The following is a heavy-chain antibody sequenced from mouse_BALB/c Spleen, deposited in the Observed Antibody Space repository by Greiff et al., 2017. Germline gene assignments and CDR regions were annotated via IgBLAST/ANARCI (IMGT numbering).Heavy chain of an antibody. V-gene: IGHV1-54*01. J-gene: IGHJ4*01. D-gene: IGHD1-1*01. Sequence: VKLMESGAELVRPGTSVKVSCKASGYAFTNYLIEWVKQRPGQGLEWIGVINPGSGGTNYNEKFKGKATLTADKSSSTAYMQLSSLTSDDSAVYFCARSPHLSRAMDYWGQGTSVTVSS. CDR3: ARSPHLSRAMDY. CDR1: GYAFTNYL. CDR2: INPGSGGT.